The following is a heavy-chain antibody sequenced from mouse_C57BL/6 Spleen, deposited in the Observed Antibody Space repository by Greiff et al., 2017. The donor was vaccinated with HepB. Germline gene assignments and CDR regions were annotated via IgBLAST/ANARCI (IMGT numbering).Heavy chain of an antibody. CDR2: ISSGGSYT. CDR1: GFTFSSYG. D-gene: IGHD4-1*01. V-gene: IGHV5-6*01. J-gene: IGHJ1*03. CDR3: ARQELGLGWYFDV. Sequence: EVQVVESGGDLVKPGGSLKLSCAASGFTFSSYGMSWVRQTPDKRLEWVATISSGGSYTYYPDSVKGRFTISRDNAKNTLYLQMSSLKSEDTAMYYCARQELGLGWYFDVWGTGTTVTVSS.